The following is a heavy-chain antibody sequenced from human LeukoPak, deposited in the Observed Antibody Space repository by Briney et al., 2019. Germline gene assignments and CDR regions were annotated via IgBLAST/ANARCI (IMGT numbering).Heavy chain of an antibody. J-gene: IGHJ3*02. CDR1: GYTFTGYY. Sequence: ASVKVSCKASGYTFTGYYMHWVRQAPGQGLEWMGWINPNSGGTNYAQKFQGRVTMTTDTSTSTAYMELRSLRSDDTAVYYCARVRRKLLWFGEAAFDIWGQGTMVTVSS. CDR2: INPNSGGT. CDR3: ARVRRKLLWFGEAAFDI. D-gene: IGHD3-10*01. V-gene: IGHV1-2*02.